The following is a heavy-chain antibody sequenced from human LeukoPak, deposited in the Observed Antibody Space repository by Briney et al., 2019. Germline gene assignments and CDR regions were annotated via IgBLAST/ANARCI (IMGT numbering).Heavy chain of an antibody. CDR1: GFTVSSNY. J-gene: IGHJ4*02. CDR2: IYGAGRT. V-gene: IGHV3-53*05. CDR3: ARHRGSSGFAVLGY. Sequence: WGSLRLSCAASGFTVSSNYMSWVRQAPGKGLEWVSVIYGAGRTYYADSVKGRFTISRDNSKNTLYLQMNSLRAEDTAVYYCARHRGSSGFAVLGYWGQGTLVTVSS. D-gene: IGHD6-19*01.